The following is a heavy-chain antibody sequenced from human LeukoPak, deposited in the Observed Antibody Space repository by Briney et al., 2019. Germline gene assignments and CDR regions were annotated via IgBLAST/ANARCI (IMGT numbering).Heavy chain of an antibody. CDR2: INHSGST. J-gene: IGHJ4*02. CDR1: GGSFSGYY. D-gene: IGHD5-18*01. V-gene: IGHV4-34*01. Sequence: SETLSRTCAVYGGSFSGYYWSWIRQPPGKGLEWIGEINHSGSTNYNPSLKSRVTISVDTSKNQFSLKLSSVTAADTAVYYCAREDTAMVGLDYWGQGTLVTVSS. CDR3: AREDTAMVGLDY.